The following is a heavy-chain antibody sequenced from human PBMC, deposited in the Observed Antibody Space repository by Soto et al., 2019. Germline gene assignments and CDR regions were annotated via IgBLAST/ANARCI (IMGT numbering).Heavy chain of an antibody. CDR1: GGSISSGGYS. D-gene: IGHD4-4*01. V-gene: IGHV4-30-2*01. Sequence: QLQLQESGSGLVKPSQTLSLTCAVSGGSISSGGYSCSWIRQPPGKGLEWIGYIYHSGSTYYNPPPXSXXTISVDRSKNQFSLKLSSVTAADTAVYYCARGMTTVTTLDYWGQGTLVTVSS. J-gene: IGHJ4*02. CDR3: ARGMTTVTTLDY. CDR2: IYHSGST.